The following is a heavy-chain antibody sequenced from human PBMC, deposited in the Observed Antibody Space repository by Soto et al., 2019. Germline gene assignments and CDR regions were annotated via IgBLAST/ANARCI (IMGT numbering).Heavy chain of an antibody. D-gene: IGHD6-13*01. CDR2: INPNSGGT. CDR1: GYTFTGYY. Sequence: QVQLVQSGAEVNKPGASVKVSCKASGYTFTGYYMHWVRQAPGQGLEWMGWINPNSGGTNYAQKFQGRVTMTRDTSISTAYMELSRLRSDDTAVYYCARDQGYSSSWPYYFDYWGQGTLVTVSS. V-gene: IGHV1-2*02. CDR3: ARDQGYSSSWPYYFDY. J-gene: IGHJ4*02.